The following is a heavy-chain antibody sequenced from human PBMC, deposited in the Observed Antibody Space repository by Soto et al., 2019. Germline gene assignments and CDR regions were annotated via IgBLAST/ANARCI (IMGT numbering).Heavy chain of an antibody. CDR3: SRGPLRGSTGRFDY. CDR2: IIPIFGTA. V-gene: IGHV1-69*06. CDR1: GGTFSSYA. J-gene: IGHJ4*02. D-gene: IGHD3-10*01. Sequence: QVQLVQSGAEVKKPGSSVKVSCKASGGTFSSYAISWVRQAPGQGLEWMGGIIPIFGTANYAQKFQGRVTITADKTTSTAYMELSSLRSEDTAVSYCSRGPLRGSTGRFDYWGQGTLVTVSS.